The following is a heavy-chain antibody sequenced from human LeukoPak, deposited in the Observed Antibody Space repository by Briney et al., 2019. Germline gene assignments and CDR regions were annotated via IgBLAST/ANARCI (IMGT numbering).Heavy chain of an antibody. CDR3: ARLYSSSSNYYYGKDV. J-gene: IGHJ6*02. D-gene: IGHD6-6*01. V-gene: IGHV4-39*01. CDR1: GGSISSSSYY. Sequence: PSETLSLTCTVSGGSISSSSYYWGWIRQPPGKGLEWIGSIYYSGSTYYNPSLKSRVTISVDTSKNQFSLKLSSVTAADTAVYYCARLYSSSSNYYYGKDVWGQGTTVTVSS. CDR2: IYYSGST.